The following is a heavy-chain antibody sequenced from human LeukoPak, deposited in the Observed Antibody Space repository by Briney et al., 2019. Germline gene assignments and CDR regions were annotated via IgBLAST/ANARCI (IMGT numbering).Heavy chain of an antibody. CDR2: ISYDGSNK. D-gene: IGHD3-22*01. CDR3: AKGSYDSSGYYAVGVDY. V-gene: IGHV3-30*18. CDR1: GFTFSSYG. J-gene: IGHJ4*02. Sequence: GRSLRLSCAASGFTFSSYGMHWVRQAPGKGLEWVAVISYDGSNKFYADSVKGRFTISRDNSKNTLYLQMNSLRAEDTAVYYCAKGSYDSSGYYAVGVDYWGQGTLVTVSS.